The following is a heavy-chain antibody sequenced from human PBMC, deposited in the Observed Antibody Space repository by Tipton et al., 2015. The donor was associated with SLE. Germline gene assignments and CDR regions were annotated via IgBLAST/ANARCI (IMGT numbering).Heavy chain of an antibody. Sequence: QLVQSGAEVKKPGSSVKVSCKASGGTFSSYTISWVRQAPGQGLEWMGRIIPIFGTANYAQKFQGRVTITADESTSTAYMELSSLRSEDTAVYYCARRLRTYYYDSSGYYGDYWGQGTLVTVSS. D-gene: IGHD3-22*01. CDR1: GGTFSSYT. V-gene: IGHV1-69*18. J-gene: IGHJ4*02. CDR2: IIPIFGTA. CDR3: ARRLRTYYYDSSGYYGDY.